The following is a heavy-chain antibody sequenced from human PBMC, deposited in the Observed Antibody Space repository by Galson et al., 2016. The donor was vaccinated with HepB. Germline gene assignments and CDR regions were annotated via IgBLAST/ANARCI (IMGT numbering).Heavy chain of an antibody. V-gene: IGHV3-15*07. Sequence: SLRLSCAGSGFTFSHAWLNWVRQAPGKGLEWVGRIKSKGDGETTDYAAPVKGRFTVSRDDSKNTLYLQMNCLKTEDTAVYHCTTSVGANEFDYWGRGTLVTVSS. CDR1: GFTFSHAW. D-gene: IGHD1-26*01. CDR2: IKSKGDGETT. CDR3: TTSVGANEFDY. J-gene: IGHJ4*02.